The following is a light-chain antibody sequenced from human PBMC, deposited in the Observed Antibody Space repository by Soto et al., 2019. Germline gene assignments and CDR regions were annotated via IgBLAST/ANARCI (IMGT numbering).Light chain of an antibody. CDR3: QNFGDSPFT. V-gene: IGKV3-20*01. CDR2: GAS. Sequence: PGERATLSCMSSESISSHYIAWYQHKPGQSPRLLIFGASTRATGIPDRFSGSWSGTDFTLTISRLEPEDFAMYYCQNFGDSPFTFGPGTNVDIK. J-gene: IGKJ3*01. CDR1: ESISSHY.